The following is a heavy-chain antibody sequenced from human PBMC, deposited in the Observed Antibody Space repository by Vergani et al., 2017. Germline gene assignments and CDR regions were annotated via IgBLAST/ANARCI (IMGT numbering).Heavy chain of an antibody. J-gene: IGHJ6*03. V-gene: IGHV3-48*01. CDR3: ARLDCSSTSCYTEENYYYYYYMDV. Sequence: EVQLVESGGGLVQPGGSLRLSCAASGFTFSSYSMNWVRQAPGKGLEWVSYISSSSSTIYYADFVKGRFTISRDNAKNSLYLQMNSLRAEDTAVYYCARLDCSSTSCYTEENYYYYYYMDVWGKGTTVTVSS. CDR2: ISSSSSTI. D-gene: IGHD2-2*02. CDR1: GFTFSSYS.